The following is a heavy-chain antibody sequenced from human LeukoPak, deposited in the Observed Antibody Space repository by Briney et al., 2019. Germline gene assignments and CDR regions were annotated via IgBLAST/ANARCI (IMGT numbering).Heavy chain of an antibody. J-gene: IGHJ2*01. CDR1: GYSISSGYY. D-gene: IGHD6-13*01. CDR3: ARVSSSWYQDWYFDL. Sequence: SETLSLTCTVSGYSISSGYYWGWIRQPPGKGLEWIGSIYHSGSTYYNPSLKSRVTISVGTSKNQFSLKLSSVTAADTAVYYCARVSSSWYQDWYFDLWGRGTLVTVSS. CDR2: IYHSGST. V-gene: IGHV4-38-2*02.